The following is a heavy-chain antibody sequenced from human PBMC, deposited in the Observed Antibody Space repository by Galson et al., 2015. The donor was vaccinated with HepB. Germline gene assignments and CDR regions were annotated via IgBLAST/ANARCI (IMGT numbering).Heavy chain of an antibody. Sequence: TLSLTCAVSGGSISSGGYYWSWIRQPPGKGLEWIGYIYYSGSTYYNPSLKSRVTISVDTSKNQFSLKLSSVTAADTAVYYCARPSDYGEWYFDLWGRGTLVTVSS. CDR1: GGSISSGGYY. D-gene: IGHD4-17*01. CDR3: ARPSDYGEWYFDL. V-gene: IGHV4-30-4*01. CDR2: IYYSGST. J-gene: IGHJ2*01.